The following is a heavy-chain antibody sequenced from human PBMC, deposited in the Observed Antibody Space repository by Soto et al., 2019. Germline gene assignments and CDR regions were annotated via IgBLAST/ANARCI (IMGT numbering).Heavy chain of an antibody. CDR1: GYTFTGHY. J-gene: IGHJ4*02. V-gene: IGHV1-2*02. CDR2: IGPKNGDT. CDR3: GRGRSGELVVFY. D-gene: IGHD1-7*01. Sequence: QVQLVQSGAEVKKSGASVKVSCKASGYTFTGHYIHWVRQAPGQGPEWMGEIGPKNGDTKYAQKFQGRVTMNRDTSIKTDYMELSNLSPDDTAVYYCGRGRSGELVVFYWGQGTLVTVYS.